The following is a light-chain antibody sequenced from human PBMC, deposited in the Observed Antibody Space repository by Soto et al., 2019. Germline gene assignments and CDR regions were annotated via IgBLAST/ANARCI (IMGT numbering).Light chain of an antibody. CDR3: QQYYSFPFT. CDR1: QDIKNY. J-gene: IGKJ3*01. Sequence: VISMTQSPSLLSASTGERVTISCRMSQDIKNYLAWYQQRPGKAPALLIYSASTLQNGVPSRFSGSWSATDFTLTISRLQSEDFATYYCQQYYSFPFTFGPGTKVDV. V-gene: IGKV1D-8*01. CDR2: SAS.